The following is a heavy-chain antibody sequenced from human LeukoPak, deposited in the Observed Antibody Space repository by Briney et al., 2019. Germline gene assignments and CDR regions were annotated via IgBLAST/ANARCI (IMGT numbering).Heavy chain of an antibody. V-gene: IGHV1-18*01. CDR1: GYTFTSYG. J-gene: IGHJ5*02. D-gene: IGHD6-19*01. Sequence: ASVKVSCKASGYTFTSYGISWVRQAPGQGLEWMGWISAYNGNTNYAQKLQGRVTMTTDTSTSTAYMELRSLRPDDTAVYYCARDLSSGWLVGWFDPWGQGTLVTVSS. CDR2: ISAYNGNT. CDR3: ARDLSSGWLVGWFDP.